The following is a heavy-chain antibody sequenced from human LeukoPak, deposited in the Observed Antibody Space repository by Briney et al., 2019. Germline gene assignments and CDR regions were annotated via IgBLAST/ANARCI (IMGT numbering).Heavy chain of an antibody. J-gene: IGHJ4*02. Sequence: SETLYLTCTVSGASISGYYWNWIRQPPGKGLEWIGYLLYSGDTNYNPSLKSRVTMSVDTSKNQFSLKLSSVTAADTAVYYCARVDEYGDSILDYWGQGTLVTVSS. CDR3: ARVDEYGDSILDY. CDR2: LLYSGDT. CDR1: GASISGYY. V-gene: IGHV4-59*01. D-gene: IGHD4-17*01.